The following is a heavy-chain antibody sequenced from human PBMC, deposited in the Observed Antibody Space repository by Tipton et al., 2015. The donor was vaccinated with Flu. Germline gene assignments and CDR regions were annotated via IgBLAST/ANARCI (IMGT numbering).Heavy chain of an antibody. CDR2: IYWDGDV. Sequence: LVKPTQTLTLTCTFSGLSLSNSRMGVGWIRQPPGKALEWLAIIYWDGDVHYSPSLESRLAITKDTSKNQVILTMTNMDPVDTATYSCAPRRPPAPGDWFDAWGQGTLVTVSS. V-gene: IGHV2-5*02. CDR3: APRRPPAPGDWFDA. J-gene: IGHJ5*02. CDR1: GLSLSNSRMG. D-gene: IGHD7-27*01.